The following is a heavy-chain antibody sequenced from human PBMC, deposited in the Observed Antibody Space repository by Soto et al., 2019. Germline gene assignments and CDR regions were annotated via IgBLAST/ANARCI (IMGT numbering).Heavy chain of an antibody. Sequence: QVQLQESGPGLVKPSETLSLACGVSCASMQTYFWSWVRQSPGKGLEWIGSVSDSGSAYYNPSLKSRVTISLDVSQNQFSLNLSSVTAADTAVYSCATTILPTATRRVFDTFDVWGRGTTVSVSS. CDR1: CASMQTYF. CDR2: VSDSGSA. CDR3: ATTILPTATRRVFDTFDV. J-gene: IGHJ3*01. V-gene: IGHV4-59*01. D-gene: IGHD2-21*02.